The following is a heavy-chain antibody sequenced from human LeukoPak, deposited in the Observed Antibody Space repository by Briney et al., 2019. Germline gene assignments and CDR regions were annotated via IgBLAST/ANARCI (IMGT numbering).Heavy chain of an antibody. Sequence: SQTLSLTCTVSGGSISSGDYYWSWIRQPPGKGLEWIGYIYYSGSTYYDPSLKSRVTISVDTSKNQFSLKLSSVTAADTAVYYCARREYYYDSSGYNHRGFGPWGQGTLVTVSS. CDR2: IYYSGST. V-gene: IGHV4-30-4*08. CDR1: GGSISSGDYY. D-gene: IGHD3-22*01. J-gene: IGHJ5*02. CDR3: ARREYYYDSSGYNHRGFGP.